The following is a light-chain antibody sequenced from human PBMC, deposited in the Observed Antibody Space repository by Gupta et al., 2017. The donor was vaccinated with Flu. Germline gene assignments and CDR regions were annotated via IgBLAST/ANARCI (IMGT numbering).Light chain of an antibody. Sequence: EIVFTQSPATLSLSPGERATLSCRASQCISSQLAWYQQRPGQAPRLLISDASNRASGVPARFSGSGSGTEFTLTISSREPEDFAVYYCQQRSNCPLTFGGGTKVEIK. CDR2: DAS. CDR1: QCISSQ. V-gene: IGKV3-11*01. CDR3: QQRSNCPLT. J-gene: IGKJ4*01.